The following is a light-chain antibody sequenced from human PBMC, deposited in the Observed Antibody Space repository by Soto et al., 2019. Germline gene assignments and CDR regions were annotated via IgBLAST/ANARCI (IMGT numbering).Light chain of an antibody. CDR2: GAS. CDR1: QDISNH. V-gene: IGKV1-9*01. CDR3: QQLYSYPFT. J-gene: IGKJ3*01. Sequence: DIQLTQSPSFLSASVGDRVTITCRASQDISNHFAWYQQKPGKAPSLLIYGASTLQSGVPSRFSGSQSGTEFTLTISSLQPEDFATYYCQQLYSYPFTFGPGTKVDVK.